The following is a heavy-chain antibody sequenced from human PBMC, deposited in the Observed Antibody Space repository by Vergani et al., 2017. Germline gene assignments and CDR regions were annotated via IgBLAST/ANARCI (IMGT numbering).Heavy chain of an antibody. CDR1: ESSFISNE. CDR2: INPIDSKI. V-gene: IGHV5-51*01. Sequence: EVQLVQSGAEVKKPGESLKISCKYSESSFISNEIAWVRQMSGKGLQWMGNINPIDSKIAYSPSFQGQAIMSLEKSITTAYRQWRSLKASDTAIYYCTRHVPCGDGACLHFDHWGQGTQVTVSS. D-gene: IGHD2-21*01. CDR3: TRHVPCGDGACLHFDH. J-gene: IGHJ4*02.